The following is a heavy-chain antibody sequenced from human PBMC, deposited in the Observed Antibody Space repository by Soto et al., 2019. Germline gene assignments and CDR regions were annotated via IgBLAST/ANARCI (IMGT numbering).Heavy chain of an antibody. CDR3: ARMPPANWFDP. Sequence: SETLSLTCAVYGGSFSGYYWSWIRQPPGKGLEWIGEINHSGSTNYNPSLKSRVTISVDTSKNQFSLKLSSVTAADTAVYYCARMPPANWFDPWGQGTLVTVSS. CDR2: INHSGST. D-gene: IGHD2-2*01. J-gene: IGHJ5*02. CDR1: GGSFSGYY. V-gene: IGHV4-34*01.